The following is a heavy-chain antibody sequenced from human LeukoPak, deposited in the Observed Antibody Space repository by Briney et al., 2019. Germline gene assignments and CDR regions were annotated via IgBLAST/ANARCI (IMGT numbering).Heavy chain of an antibody. CDR1: GYTFTSNY. V-gene: IGHV1-46*01. J-gene: IGHJ4*02. CDR2: ISPSGGST. Sequence: ASVKVSCKAFGYTFTSNYMHWVRQAPGQGPEWMGVISPSGGSTTYAQKFQGRVTLTRDMSTSTDYLELSSLRSEDTAVYYCARADGSVWPTGEFDYWGQGTLVTVSS. D-gene: IGHD6-19*01. CDR3: ARADGSVWPTGEFDY.